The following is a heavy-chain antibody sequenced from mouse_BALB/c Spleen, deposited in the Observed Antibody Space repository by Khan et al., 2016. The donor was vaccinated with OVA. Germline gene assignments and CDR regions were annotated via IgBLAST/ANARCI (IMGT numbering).Heavy chain of an antibody. CDR3: ARDGSRYNYAMDY. CDR1: GYSITSDYA. Sequence: VQLKESGPSLVKPSQSLSLTCTVTGYSITSDYAWNWIRQFPGNKLEWMGYISSSGSTNYNPALKSRISITRDTSKNQFFLQLNSVTTEDTATXYCARDGSRYNYAMDYWGQGTSVTVSS. V-gene: IGHV3-2*02. J-gene: IGHJ4*01. D-gene: IGHD2-3*01. CDR2: ISSSGST.